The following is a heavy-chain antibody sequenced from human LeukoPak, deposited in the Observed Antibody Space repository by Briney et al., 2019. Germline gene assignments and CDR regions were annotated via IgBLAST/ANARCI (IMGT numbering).Heavy chain of an antibody. CDR3: ARDYGDHRVDY. CDR1: SGSISSGAYY. V-gene: IGHV4-39*06. J-gene: IGHJ4*02. CDR2: IHYSGKT. Sequence: SETQSLTCTVSSGSISSGAYYWGWIRQPPGKGLEWIGTIHYSGKTYYNPSLKSRITISIDTSKKQFALKLSSVTAADTAVYYCARDYGDHRVDYWGQGTLVTVSS. D-gene: IGHD4-17*01.